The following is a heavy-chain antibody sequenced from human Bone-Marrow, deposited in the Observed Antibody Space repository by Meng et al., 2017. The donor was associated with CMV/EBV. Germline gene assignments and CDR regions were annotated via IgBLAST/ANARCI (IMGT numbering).Heavy chain of an antibody. J-gene: IGHJ5*02. CDR3: ARSARPRFRFDP. D-gene: IGHD6-6*01. V-gene: IGHV1-18*01. CDR2: ISAYNGNT. CDR1: GYTFTSYG. Sequence: ASVKVSCKASGYTFTSYGISWVRQAPGQGLGWMGWISAYNGNTNYAQKLQGRVTMTTDTSTSTAYMELRSLRSDDTAVYYCARSARPRFRFDPWGQGTLVTVSS.